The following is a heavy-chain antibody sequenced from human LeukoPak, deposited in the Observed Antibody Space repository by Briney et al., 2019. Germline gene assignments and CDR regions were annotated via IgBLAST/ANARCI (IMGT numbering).Heavy chain of an antibody. CDR2: TRGSGSGM. CDR1: GFAFSDYS. D-gene: IGHD7-27*01. J-gene: IGHJ4*02. CDR3: ARDDNWGFDY. V-gene: IGHV3-21*05. Sequence: GGSLRLSCAASGFAFSDYSMNWVRQAPGKGLGWVANTRGSGSGMGSGNYYAGSVKGRFTISRDNAKNSLYLQMSSLRAEDTAFYYCARDDNWGFDYWGQGALVTVSS.